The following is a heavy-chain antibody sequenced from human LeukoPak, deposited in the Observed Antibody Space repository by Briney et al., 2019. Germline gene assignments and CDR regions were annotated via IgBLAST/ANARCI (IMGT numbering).Heavy chain of an antibody. CDR1: GGSFSGYY. V-gene: IGHV4-34*01. J-gene: IGHJ4*02. Sequence: PSETLSLTCAVYGGSFSGYYWSWIRQPPGKGLEWIGEISHSGSTNYNPSLKSRVTISVDTSKNQFSLKLSSVTAADTAVYYCARRSYYDSSGYYPYFDYWGQGTLVTVSS. CDR2: ISHSGST. CDR3: ARRSYYDSSGYYPYFDY. D-gene: IGHD3-22*01.